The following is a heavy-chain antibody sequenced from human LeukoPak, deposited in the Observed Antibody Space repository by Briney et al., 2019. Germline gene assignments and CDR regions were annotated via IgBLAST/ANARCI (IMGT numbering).Heavy chain of an antibody. V-gene: IGHV7-4-1*02. CDR1: GYTFTNYA. CDR3: VYSSDYGGDAFDI. CDR2: INTNTGNP. J-gene: IGHJ3*02. Sequence: GASVKVSCKASGYTFTNYAMNWVRQAPGQGLEWMGWINTNTGNPTYAQGFTGRFVFSLDTSVSTAYLQISSLKAEDTAVYYCVYSSDYGGDAFDIWGQGTMVTVSS. D-gene: IGHD6-19*01.